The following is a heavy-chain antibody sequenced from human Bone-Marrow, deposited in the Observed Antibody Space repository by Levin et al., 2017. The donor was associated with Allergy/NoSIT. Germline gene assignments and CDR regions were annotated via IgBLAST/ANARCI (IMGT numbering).Heavy chain of an antibody. D-gene: IGHD6-13*01. CDR1: GFTFDDYA. V-gene: IGHV3-9*01. J-gene: IGHJ3*01. CDR2: INWNSGDI. CDR3: TKDRAAPRVTASDKDAFDV. Sequence: GGSLRLSCAASGFTFDDYAMHWVRHAPGKGLEWVSGINWNSGDIDYAASVKGRFTISRDNAKNSLYLQMNSLRTEDTALYYCTKDRAAPRVTASDKDAFDVWGQGTMVTVSS.